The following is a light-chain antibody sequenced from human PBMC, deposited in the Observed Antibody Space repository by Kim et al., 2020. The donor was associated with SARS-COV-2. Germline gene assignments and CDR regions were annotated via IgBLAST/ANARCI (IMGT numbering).Light chain of an antibody. Sequence: SVLSQPPSASGTPGQRVTISCSGSSSNIGSNTVNWYQPFPGTAPKLLIFDDNQRPSGVPDRFSGSRSGTSASLVITCLQAGDEADYYCQFYDSRLRAYLFGAGTKLTVL. CDR2: DDN. V-gene: IGLV1-44*01. CDR3: QFYDSRLRAYL. J-gene: IGLJ1*01. CDR1: SSNIGSNT.